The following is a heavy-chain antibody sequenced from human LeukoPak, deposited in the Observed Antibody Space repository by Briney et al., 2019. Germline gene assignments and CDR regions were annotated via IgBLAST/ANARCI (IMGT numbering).Heavy chain of an antibody. CDR2: MNPNSGNT. CDR3: ARGSRNFGVVPWPYGMDV. CDR1: GYTFTSYD. D-gene: IGHD3-3*01. J-gene: IGHJ6*02. V-gene: IGHV1-8*01. Sequence: ASVKVSCKASGYTFTSYDINWVRQATGQGLEWMGWMNPNSGNTGYAQKFQGRVTMTRNTSISTAYMELSSLRSEDAAVYYCARGSRNFGVVPWPYGMDVWGQGTTVTVSS.